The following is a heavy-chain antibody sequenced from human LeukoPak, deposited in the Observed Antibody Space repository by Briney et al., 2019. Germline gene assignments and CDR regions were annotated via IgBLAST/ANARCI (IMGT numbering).Heavy chain of an antibody. D-gene: IGHD5-18*01. CDR2: IVVGSGNT. CDR1: GFTFTSSA. Sequence: ASVKVSCKASGFTFTSSALQWLRQARGQRLEWIGWIVVGSGNTNYAQKFQERVTITSDMSTSTAYMELSSLRSEDTAVYYCAAGVGYIYGLSLGPTASISDIWGQGTMVTVSS. V-gene: IGHV1-58*01. J-gene: IGHJ3*02. CDR3: AAGVGYIYGLSLGPTASISDI.